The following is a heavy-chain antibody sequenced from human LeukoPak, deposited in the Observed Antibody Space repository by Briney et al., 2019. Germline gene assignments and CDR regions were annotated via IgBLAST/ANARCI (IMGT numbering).Heavy chain of an antibody. J-gene: IGHJ4*02. Sequence: ASVKVCCKASGYTFTGYYMHWVRQAPGQGLEWMGWINPNSGGTNYAQKFQGRVTMTRDTSISTAYMELSRLRSDDTAVYYCAREQVTIFGVVIRPFDYWGQGTLVTVSS. CDR2: INPNSGGT. CDR3: AREQVTIFGVVIRPFDY. CDR1: GYTFTGYY. V-gene: IGHV1-2*02. D-gene: IGHD3-3*01.